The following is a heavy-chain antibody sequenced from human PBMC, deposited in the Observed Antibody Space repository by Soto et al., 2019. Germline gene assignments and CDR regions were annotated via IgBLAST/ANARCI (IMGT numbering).Heavy chain of an antibody. CDR2: IAVGSGNT. J-gene: IGHJ5*02. CDR1: GFTFTSSA. Sequence: ASVKVSCKASGFTFTSSAVQWVRQARVQRLEWIGWIAVGSGNTNYAQKFQERVTITRDMSTSTAYMELSSLRSEDTAVYYCAADLGAYYYDSSGALGFDPWGQGTLVTVSS. V-gene: IGHV1-58*01. D-gene: IGHD3-22*01. CDR3: AADLGAYYYDSSGALGFDP.